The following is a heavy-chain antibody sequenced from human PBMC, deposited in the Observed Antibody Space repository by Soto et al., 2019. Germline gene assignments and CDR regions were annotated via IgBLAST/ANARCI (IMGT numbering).Heavy chain of an antibody. J-gene: IGHJ6*03. CDR3: ASRGYCSSTSCKPQNYYYYMDV. CDR1: GYSFTSYD. CDR2: MNPNSGNT. D-gene: IGHD2-2*01. V-gene: IGHV1-8*01. Sequence: ASVKVSCKTCGYSFTSYDINWVRQATGQGLEWMGWMNPNSGNTGYAQKFQGRVTMTRNTSISTAYMELSSLRSEDTAVYYCASRGYCSSTSCKPQNYYYYMDVWGKGTTVTVSS.